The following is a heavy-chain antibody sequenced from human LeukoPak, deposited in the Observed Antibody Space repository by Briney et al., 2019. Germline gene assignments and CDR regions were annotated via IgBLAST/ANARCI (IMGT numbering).Heavy chain of an antibody. V-gene: IGHV1-18*01. Sequence: GASVKVSCKASGYTFTSYGISWVRQAPGQGLEWMGWISAYNGNTNYAQKLQGRVTMTTDTSTSTAYMELRSLRSDDTAVYYCARGSLLYYYDSSGYYPTRGYYYYGMDVWGQGTTVTVSS. CDR3: ARGSLLYYYDSSGYYPTRGYYYYGMDV. CDR2: ISAYNGNT. CDR1: GYTFTSYG. D-gene: IGHD3-22*01. J-gene: IGHJ6*02.